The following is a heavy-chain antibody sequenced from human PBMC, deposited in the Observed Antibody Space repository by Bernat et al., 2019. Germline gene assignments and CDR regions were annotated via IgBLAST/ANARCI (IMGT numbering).Heavy chain of an antibody. CDR3: ARAQTDIVVVPAANNRFDP. D-gene: IGHD2-2*01. Sequence: QVQLQESGPGLVKPSQTLSLTCTVSGGSISSGGYYWSWIRQHPGKGLEWIGYIYYSGSTYYNPSLKSRVTISVDTSKNQFSLKLSSVTAADTAVYYCARAQTDIVVVPAANNRFDPWGQGTLVTVSS. CDR1: GGSISSGGYY. CDR2: IYYSGST. V-gene: IGHV4-31*03. J-gene: IGHJ5*02.